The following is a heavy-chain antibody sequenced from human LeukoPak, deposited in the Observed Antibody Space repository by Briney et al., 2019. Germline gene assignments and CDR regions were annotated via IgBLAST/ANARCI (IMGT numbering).Heavy chain of an antibody. D-gene: IGHD1-26*01. J-gene: IGHJ6*02. CDR3: ARMEKCGNYGSNGMDV. V-gene: IGHV2-26*01. Sequence: SGPTLVNPPETLTLTCTVSGFPLSNSRMGVSWIRQPPGKALEWLAHIFSNDEKSYSTSLKSRLTISKDTSISQVVLTMTNMDPVDTATYYCARMEKCGNYGSNGMDVWGQGTTVTVSS. CDR2: IFSNDEK. CDR1: GFPLSNSRMG.